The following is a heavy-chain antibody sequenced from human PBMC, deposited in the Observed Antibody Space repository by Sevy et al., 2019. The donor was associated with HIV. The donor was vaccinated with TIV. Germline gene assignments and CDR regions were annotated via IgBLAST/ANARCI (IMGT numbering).Heavy chain of an antibody. J-gene: IGHJ4*02. Sequence: SETLSLTCTVSGGSISSGDYYWSWIRQPPGKGLEWIAYIYYSGSTYYNPSLKSRVTISVDTSKNQFSLKLSSVTAADTAVYYCARDQEGVYGDYKGAFDYWGQGTLVTVSS. CDR2: IYYSGST. CDR3: ARDQEGVYGDYKGAFDY. CDR1: GGSISSGDYY. V-gene: IGHV4-30-4*01. D-gene: IGHD4-17*01.